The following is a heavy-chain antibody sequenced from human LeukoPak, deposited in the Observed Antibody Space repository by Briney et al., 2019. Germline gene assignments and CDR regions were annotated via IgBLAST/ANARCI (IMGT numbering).Heavy chain of an antibody. CDR3: ARVRITQYNFVMDV. Sequence: GGSLRLSCAASGFTFHNYEMNWVRQAPGKGLEWVSYISISGSTIYYGDSVKGRFTISRDNAKNSPYLQMNSLRAEDTAVYYCARVRITQYNFVMDVWGQGTTVTVSS. D-gene: IGHD5-24*01. V-gene: IGHV3-48*03. CDR2: ISISGSTI. J-gene: IGHJ6*02. CDR1: GFTFHNYE.